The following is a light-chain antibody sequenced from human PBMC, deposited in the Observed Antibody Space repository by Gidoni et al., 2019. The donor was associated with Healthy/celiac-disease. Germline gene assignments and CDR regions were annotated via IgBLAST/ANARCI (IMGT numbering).Light chain of an antibody. CDR2: KAP. CDR3: QQYNSYGT. V-gene: IGKV1-5*03. Sequence: DIQMTQSPSTLSASVGDRVTITCRASQSISSWLAWYQQKPGKAPKLLIYKAPSLESGVPSRFRGRGSGTEFTLTISRLQPDDFATYYCQQYNSYGTFGQGTKVEIK. J-gene: IGKJ1*01. CDR1: QSISSW.